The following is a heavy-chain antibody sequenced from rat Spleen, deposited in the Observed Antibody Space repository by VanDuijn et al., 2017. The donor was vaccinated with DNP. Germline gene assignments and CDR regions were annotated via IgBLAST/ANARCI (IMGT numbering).Heavy chain of an antibody. J-gene: IGHJ2*01. D-gene: IGHD4-2*01. CDR1: GFTFSDSP. V-gene: IGHV5-46*01. CDR3: TRATGFDY. CDR2: ISASGGGT. Sequence: EVQLVESGGDLVQSERSMRLSCAASGFTFSDSPMAWVRQTPTKGLEWVTTISASGGGTYYRDSVKGRFTISRDNARNTLYLQMNSLNSEDTATYYCTRATGFDYWGRGVMVTVSS.